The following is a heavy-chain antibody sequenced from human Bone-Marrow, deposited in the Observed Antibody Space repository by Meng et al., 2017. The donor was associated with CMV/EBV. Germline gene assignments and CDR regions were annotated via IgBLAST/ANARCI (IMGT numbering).Heavy chain of an antibody. CDR1: GFTFSNYA. V-gene: IGHV3-23*01. J-gene: IGHJ4*02. CDR2: ISSSGGSI. Sequence: AASGFTFSNYAMTWVRQAPGKGLEWVSIISSSGGSIYYGDSVKGRFSVSRDNSKSTQYLQMNSLRAEDTATYYCAKGAYNSGWNNDYWGRGTLVTVSS. CDR3: AKGAYNSGWNNDY. D-gene: IGHD6-19*01.